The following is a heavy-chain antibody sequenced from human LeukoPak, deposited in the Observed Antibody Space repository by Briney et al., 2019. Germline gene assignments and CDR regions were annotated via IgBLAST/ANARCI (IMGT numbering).Heavy chain of an antibody. Sequence: GASVKVSCKASGYTFTTYDINWVRQATGQGLEWMGWMNPNSGNTGYAQKFQGRVSITRNTSISTAYMELCSLRSEDTAVYYCARGAGSSSAYYYYYYYMDVWGKGTTVTVSS. CDR3: ARGAGSSSAYYYYYYYMDV. CDR2: MNPNSGNT. CDR1: GYTFTTYD. D-gene: IGHD6-6*01. V-gene: IGHV1-8*03. J-gene: IGHJ6*03.